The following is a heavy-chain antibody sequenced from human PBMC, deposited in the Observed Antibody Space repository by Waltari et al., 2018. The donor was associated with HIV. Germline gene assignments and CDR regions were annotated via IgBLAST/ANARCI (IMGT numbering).Heavy chain of an antibody. Sequence: QVQLVQSGAEVKKPGASVKVSCKTSGSALNIYYIHWVRQAPGKGLEWVGYMKMNYGDTYYGPRFRGRVSLTRNASINTAYMEFNRLTSDDTAVYYCARDPQRKDAYNCDSWGQGSLVTVSS. CDR3: ARDPQRKDAYNCDS. CDR2: MKMNYGDT. V-gene: IGHV1-2*02. D-gene: IGHD2-2*01. CDR1: GSALNIYY. J-gene: IGHJ4*02.